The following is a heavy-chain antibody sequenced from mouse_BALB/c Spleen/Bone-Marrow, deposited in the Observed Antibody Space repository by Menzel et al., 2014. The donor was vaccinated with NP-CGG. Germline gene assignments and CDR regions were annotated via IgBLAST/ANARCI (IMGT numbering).Heavy chain of an antibody. Sequence: VQLQQSGPELVKPGASVKMSCKASGYTFTSYVMHWVKPKPGQGLEWIGYINPYNDGTKYNEKFKGKATLTSDKSSSTAYMELSSLTSEDSAVYYCVRGGYSGYYAMDYWGQGTSGTVSS. V-gene: IGHV1-14*01. CDR1: GYTFTSYV. J-gene: IGHJ4*01. CDR2: INPYNDGT. CDR3: VRGGYSGYYAMDY. D-gene: IGHD2-10*02.